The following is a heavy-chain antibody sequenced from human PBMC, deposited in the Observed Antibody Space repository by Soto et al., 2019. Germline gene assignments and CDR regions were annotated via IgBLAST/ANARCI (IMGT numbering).Heavy chain of an antibody. Sequence: ASVKVSCKASGYTFTSYDINWVRQATGQGLEWMGWMNPNSGNTGYAQKFQGRVTMTRNTSISTAYMELSSLRSEDTAVYYCAKGALAVAGGHYYYGMDVWGQGTTVTVSS. CDR3: AKGALAVAGGHYYYGMDV. D-gene: IGHD6-19*01. V-gene: IGHV1-8*01. J-gene: IGHJ6*02. CDR1: GYTFTSYD. CDR2: MNPNSGNT.